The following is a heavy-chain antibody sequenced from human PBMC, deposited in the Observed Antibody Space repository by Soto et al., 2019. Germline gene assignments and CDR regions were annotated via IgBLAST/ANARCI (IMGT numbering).Heavy chain of an antibody. Sequence: PSETLSLTCTVSGGSISSSSYYWGWIRQPPGKGLEWIGSIFYSGSTYYNPSLKSRVTISVDTSKNQFSLKLSSVTAADTAVYYCACIFSGGYSYVVYYYGMDVWGQGTTAT. CDR3: ACIFSGGYSYVVYYYGMDV. J-gene: IGHJ6*02. D-gene: IGHD5-18*01. V-gene: IGHV4-39*01. CDR2: IFYSGST. CDR1: GGSISSSSYY.